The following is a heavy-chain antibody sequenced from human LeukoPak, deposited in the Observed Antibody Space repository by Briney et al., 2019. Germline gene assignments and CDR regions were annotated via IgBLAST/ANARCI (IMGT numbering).Heavy chain of an antibody. J-gene: IGHJ6*03. Sequence: ASVKVSCKASRYTFFSYVINWVRPTTGQGLEWLGWMNPNSGDTGYAQKLQGRVTMTRNTSISTAYMELSSLRSEDTAVYYCARGFGGSGSYYIRYYYYYMDVWGKGTTVTISS. CDR1: RYTFFSYV. D-gene: IGHD3-10*01. V-gene: IGHV1-8*01. CDR2: MNPNSGDT. CDR3: ARGFGGSGSYYIRYYYYYMDV.